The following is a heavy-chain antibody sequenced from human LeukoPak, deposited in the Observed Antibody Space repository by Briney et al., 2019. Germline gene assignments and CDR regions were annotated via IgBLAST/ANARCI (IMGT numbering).Heavy chain of an antibody. CDR2: INPSGGST. J-gene: IGHJ3*02. CDR3: ARQYNWNGGAFDI. CDR1: GYTFTSYY. Sequence: GVSVKVSCKASGYTFTSYYMHWVRQAPGQGLEWMGIINPSGGSTSYAQKFQGRVTMTRDTSTSTVYMELSSLRSEDTAVYYCARQYNWNGGAFDIWGQGTMVTVSS. D-gene: IGHD1-1*01. V-gene: IGHV1-46*03.